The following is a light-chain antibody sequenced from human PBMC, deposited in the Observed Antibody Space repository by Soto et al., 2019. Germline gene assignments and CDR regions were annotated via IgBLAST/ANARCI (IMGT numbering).Light chain of an antibody. CDR3: CSYTTSNTFV. V-gene: IGLV2-14*01. CDR1: SSDVGAYNY. J-gene: IGLJ1*01. CDR2: HVT. Sequence: SALTQPASVSGSLGQSITISCSGTSSDVGAYNYVSWYQQYPGKAPKLMIYHVTDRPSGVSNRLSGSKSGNTASLTISGLQAEDEADYYCCSYTTSNTFVFGTGTKVTVL.